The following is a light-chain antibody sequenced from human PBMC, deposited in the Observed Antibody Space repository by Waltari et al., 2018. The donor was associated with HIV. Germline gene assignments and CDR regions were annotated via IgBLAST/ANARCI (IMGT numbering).Light chain of an antibody. Sequence: QSVLTQPPSASGTPGQRVTISCSGSSSNIGGNFVYWYQQLPGTAPKPLIYRDNQRPSGVPDRFSGSKSGTSAALAINGLRSEDEADYYCAAWDDSLSGLYVFGTGTKVTVL. CDR2: RDN. V-gene: IGLV1-47*01. J-gene: IGLJ1*01. CDR1: SSNIGGNF. CDR3: AAWDDSLSGLYV.